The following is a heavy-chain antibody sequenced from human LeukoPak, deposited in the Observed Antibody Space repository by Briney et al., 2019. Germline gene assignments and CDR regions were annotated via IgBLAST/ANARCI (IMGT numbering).Heavy chain of an antibody. Sequence: SETLSLTCTVSGGSISSYYWSWIRQPAGKGLEWIGRIYTSGSTNYNPSLKGRVTMSVDTSKNQFSLKLSSVTAADTAVYYCARDKRAVLRFLEGENWFDPWGQGTLVTVSS. CDR1: GGSISSYY. CDR2: IYTSGST. D-gene: IGHD3-3*01. V-gene: IGHV4-4*07. CDR3: ARDKRAVLRFLEGENWFDP. J-gene: IGHJ5*02.